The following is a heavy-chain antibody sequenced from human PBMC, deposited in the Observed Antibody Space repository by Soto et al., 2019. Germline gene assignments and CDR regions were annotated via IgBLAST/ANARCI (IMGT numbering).Heavy chain of an antibody. V-gene: IGHV3-23*01. J-gene: IGHJ4*02. CDR1: GFRFSSYS. D-gene: IGHD3-22*01. Sequence: PEGSLRLSCADSGFRFSSYSMSWVRQTPGKGLEWVAAITATGDRTYYADSVTGRFTISRDNSKKTHYLQMTSLRAEDTAMYYCATMNGYFEYWGQGTPVTVSS. CDR3: ATMNGYFEY. CDR2: ITATGDRT.